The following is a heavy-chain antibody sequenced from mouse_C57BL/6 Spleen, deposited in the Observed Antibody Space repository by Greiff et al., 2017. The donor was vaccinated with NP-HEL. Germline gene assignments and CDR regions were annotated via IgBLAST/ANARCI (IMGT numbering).Heavy chain of an antibody. Sequence: EVMLVESGGGLVKPGGSLKLSCAASGFTFSDYGMHWVRQAPEKGLEWVAYISSGSSTNYYADTVKGRFTISRDNAKNTLFLQMTGLRSEDTAMYYCARPYYYGGFAYWGQGTLVTVSA. V-gene: IGHV5-17*01. CDR2: ISSGSSTN. J-gene: IGHJ3*01. CDR1: GFTFSDYG. D-gene: IGHD1-1*01. CDR3: ARPYYYGGFAY.